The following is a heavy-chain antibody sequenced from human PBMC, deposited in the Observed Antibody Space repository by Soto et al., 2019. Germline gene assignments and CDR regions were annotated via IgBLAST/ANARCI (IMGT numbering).Heavy chain of an antibody. J-gene: IGHJ5*02. CDR1: GYTFTSYG. V-gene: IGHV1-18*01. Sequence: VKVSCKASGYTFTSYGISWVRQAPGQGLEWMGWISAYNGNTNYAQKLQGRVTMTTDTSTSTAYMELRSLRSDDTAVYYCAREDSYYDSSGYSNWFDPWGQGTLVTVSS. D-gene: IGHD3-22*01. CDR2: ISAYNGNT. CDR3: AREDSYYDSSGYSNWFDP.